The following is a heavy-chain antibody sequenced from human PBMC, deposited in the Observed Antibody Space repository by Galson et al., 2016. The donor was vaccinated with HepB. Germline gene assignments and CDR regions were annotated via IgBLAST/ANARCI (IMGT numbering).Heavy chain of an antibody. Sequence: SLRLSCAASGFTFNDYGMHWVRQAPGKGLEWVAVIWGDGSNRYYGDSVRGRSTISRDNARKTLYLQMDRLRPEGTAVYFCARDGVPNYDFWTGFYYFDHWGQGNLVTVSS. J-gene: IGHJ4*02. CDR3: ARDGVPNYDFWTGFYYFDH. CDR1: GFTFNDYG. CDR2: IWGDGSNR. V-gene: IGHV3-33*01. D-gene: IGHD3-3*01.